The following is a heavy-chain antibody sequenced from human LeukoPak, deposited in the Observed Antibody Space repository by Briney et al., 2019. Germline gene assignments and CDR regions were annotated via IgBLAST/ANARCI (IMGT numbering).Heavy chain of an antibody. CDR1: GFIFSTYG. V-gene: IGHV3-33*01. J-gene: IGHJ4*02. D-gene: IGHD4-17*01. CDR2: IWYDGSNK. CDR3: ARGEAPGDYHFDY. Sequence: PGGSLRLSCEASGFIFSTYGMNWVRQAPGKGLEWVAVIWYDGSNKYYADSVKGRFTISRDNSKNTLYLQMNSLRAEDTAVYYCARGEAPGDYHFDYWGQGTLVTVSS.